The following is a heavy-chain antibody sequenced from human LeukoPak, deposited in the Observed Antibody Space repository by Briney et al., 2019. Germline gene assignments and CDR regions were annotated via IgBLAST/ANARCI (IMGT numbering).Heavy chain of an antibody. D-gene: IGHD2-2*01. CDR1: GFTFSSYG. CDR2: ISYDGSNK. J-gene: IGHJ6*04. V-gene: IGHV3-33*05. CDR3: ARKQLPLYYFYYGMDV. Sequence: GGSLRLSCEGSGFTFSSYGMHWVRQAPGKGLEWVALISYDGSNKNYADSVEGRFIISRDNSKNTVYLQMTRLTAEDTAVYYCARKQLPLYYFYYGMDVWGNGTTVSVSS.